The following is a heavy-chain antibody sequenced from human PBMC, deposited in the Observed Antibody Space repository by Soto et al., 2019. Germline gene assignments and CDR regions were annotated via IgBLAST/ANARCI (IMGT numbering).Heavy chain of an antibody. J-gene: IGHJ4*02. CDR3: ATLQLPGIAGAEPGAADY. CDR1: GGTFSSYT. V-gene: IGHV1-69*02. Sequence: QVQLVQSGAEVKKPGSSVKVSCKASGGTFSSYTISWVRQAPGQGLEWMGRIIPILGIANYAQKFQGRVTITADKSTSTAYMELSSLRSEDTAVYYCATLQLPGIAGAEPGAADYWGQGTLVTVSS. CDR2: IIPILGIA. D-gene: IGHD6-19*01.